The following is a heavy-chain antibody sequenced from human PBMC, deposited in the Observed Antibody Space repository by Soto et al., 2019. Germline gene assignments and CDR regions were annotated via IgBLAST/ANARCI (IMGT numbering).Heavy chain of an antibody. CDR2: IYYSGST. CDR1: GGSVSSYY. D-gene: IGHD4-4*01. J-gene: IGHJ4*02. V-gene: IGHV4-59*08. Sequence: SETLSLTCTVSGGSVSSYYWSWIRQPPGKGLEWIGYIYYSGSTKYNPSLKSRVTMSVDTSNNQFSLKMSSVTAADTAVYYCARHSNRNYGLYYFDYWGLGALVTVSS. CDR3: ARHSNRNYGLYYFDY.